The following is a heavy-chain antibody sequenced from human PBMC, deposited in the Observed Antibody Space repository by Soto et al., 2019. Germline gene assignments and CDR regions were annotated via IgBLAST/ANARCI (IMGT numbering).Heavy chain of an antibody. CDR3: ARAPHYYDSSGYYYLNYYYYGMDV. CDR1: GGSISSGGYY. Sequence: NPSETLSLTCTVSGGSISSGGYYWSWIRQHPGKGLEWIGYIYYSGSTYYNPSLKSRVTISVDTSKNQFSLKLSSVTAADTAVYYCARAPHYYDSSGYYYLNYYYYGMDVWGQGTTVTV. CDR2: IYYSGST. J-gene: IGHJ6*02. V-gene: IGHV4-31*03. D-gene: IGHD3-22*01.